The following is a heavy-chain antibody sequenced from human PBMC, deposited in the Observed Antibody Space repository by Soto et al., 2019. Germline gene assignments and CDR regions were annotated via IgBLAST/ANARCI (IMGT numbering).Heavy chain of an antibody. Sequence: GGSLRLSCAASGFIFSSYAMSWVRQAPGKGLEWVSAITAGGATTYSADSVQGRFTISRDNSKNTLYLQMHSLRAEDTAVYYCAKDRYRGGAYYFDYWGRGTLVTVSS. CDR2: ITAGGATT. J-gene: IGHJ4*02. V-gene: IGHV3-23*01. CDR1: GFIFSSYA. D-gene: IGHD3-10*01. CDR3: AKDRYRGGAYYFDY.